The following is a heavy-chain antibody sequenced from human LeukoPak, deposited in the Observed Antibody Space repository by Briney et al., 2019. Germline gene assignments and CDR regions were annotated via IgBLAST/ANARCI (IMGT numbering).Heavy chain of an antibody. V-gene: IGHV5-51*01. CDR2: IYPGDSDT. Sequence: GESLKISCKGSGYSFTSYWIGWVRQMPGKGLEWMGIIYPGDSDTRYSPSFQGQVTISADKSISTAYLQWSSLKASDTAMYYYARRSISSSSPNYFDYWGQGTLVTVSS. D-gene: IGHD6-6*01. CDR1: GYSFTSYW. CDR3: ARRSISSSSPNYFDY. J-gene: IGHJ4*02.